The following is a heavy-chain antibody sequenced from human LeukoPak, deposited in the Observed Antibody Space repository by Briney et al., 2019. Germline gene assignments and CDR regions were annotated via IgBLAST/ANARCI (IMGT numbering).Heavy chain of an antibody. D-gene: IGHD3-10*01. V-gene: IGHV4-38-2*02. CDR1: DYSISSGYY. J-gene: IGHJ4*02. Sequence: PSETLSLTCTVPDYSISSGYYWGWIRQPPGKGLEWIGSIYHSGSTYYNPSLKSRVTISLDTSKNHFSLKLRSVTAADTAVYYCARDFDYYGSGSFDYWGQGTLVTVSS. CDR2: IYHSGST. CDR3: ARDFDYYGSGSFDY.